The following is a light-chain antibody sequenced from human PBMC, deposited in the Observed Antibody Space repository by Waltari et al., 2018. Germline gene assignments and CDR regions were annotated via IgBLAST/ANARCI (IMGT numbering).Light chain of an antibody. J-gene: IGKJ1*01. CDR2: WSS. CDR3: QQYHSAPRT. CDR1: QNVVFSSNNKNY. Sequence: DIVMTQSPDSLAVSLGERATINCKSSQNVVFSSNNKNYLAWYQQKPGQPPRLLIYWSSTRASGVPDRFRGRGSGTDFTLTISSLQAEDVAVYYCQQYHSAPRTFGQGTKVEIK. V-gene: IGKV4-1*01.